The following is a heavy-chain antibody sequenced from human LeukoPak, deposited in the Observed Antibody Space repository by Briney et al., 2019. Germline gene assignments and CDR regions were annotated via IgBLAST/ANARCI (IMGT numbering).Heavy chain of an antibody. CDR2: IIPIFGTA. V-gene: IGHV1-69*05. D-gene: IGHD6-13*01. Sequence: ASVKVSCKASGGTFSSYAISWVRRAPGQGLEWMGGIIPIFGTANYAQKFQGRVTITTDESTSTAYMELSSLRSEGTAVYYCARDAISSSWSYFDYWGQGTLVTVSS. CDR3: ARDAISSSWSYFDY. CDR1: GGTFSSYA. J-gene: IGHJ4*02.